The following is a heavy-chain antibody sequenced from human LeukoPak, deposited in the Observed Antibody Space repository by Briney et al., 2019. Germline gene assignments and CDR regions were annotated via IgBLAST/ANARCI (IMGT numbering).Heavy chain of an antibody. CDR2: ISSSSSYI. CDR1: GFTLSSYS. J-gene: IGHJ5*02. D-gene: IGHD3-9*01. Sequence: GGSLRLSCAASGFTLSSYSMNWVRQAPGKGLEWVSSISSSSSYIYYADSVKGRFTISRDNAKNSLYLQMNSLRAEDTAVYYCARDLRTNYDILIGWFDPWGQGTLVTVSS. V-gene: IGHV3-21*01. CDR3: ARDLRTNYDILIGWFDP.